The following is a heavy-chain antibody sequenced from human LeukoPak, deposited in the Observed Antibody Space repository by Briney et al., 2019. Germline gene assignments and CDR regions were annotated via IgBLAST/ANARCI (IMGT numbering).Heavy chain of an antibody. J-gene: IGHJ4*02. CDR1: GYTFSGYY. V-gene: IGHV1-18*04. CDR2: ISAYNGNT. CDR3: ARHGGIAVAGLDY. D-gene: IGHD6-19*01. Sequence: ASVKVSCKASGYTFSGYYLHWVRQAPGQGLEWMGWISAYNGNTNYAQKLQGRVTMTTDTSTSTAYMELRSLRSDDTAVYYCARHGGIAVAGLDYWGQGTLVTVSS.